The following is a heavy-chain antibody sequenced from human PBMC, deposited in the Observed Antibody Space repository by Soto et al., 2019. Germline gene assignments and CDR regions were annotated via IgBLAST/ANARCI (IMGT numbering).Heavy chain of an antibody. Sequence: PSETLSLTCAVSGGSMSSGTYYWGWIRQPPGKGLDWIGSIYYSGTTYYSPSLKSRVAISVDTSKNHFSLRLRSLTAADTAVYYCARGTYGDYSPYYYGMDVWGQGTTVTVSS. D-gene: IGHD4-17*01. J-gene: IGHJ6*02. CDR2: IYYSGTT. CDR1: GGSMSSGTYY. CDR3: ARGTYGDYSPYYYGMDV. V-gene: IGHV4-39*02.